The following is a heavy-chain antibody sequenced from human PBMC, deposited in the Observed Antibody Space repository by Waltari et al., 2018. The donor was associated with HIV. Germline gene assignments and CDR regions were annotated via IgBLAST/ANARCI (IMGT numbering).Heavy chain of an antibody. Sequence: QVQLQQWGAGLLKPSETLSLTCAVYGGSFSGYYWSWIRQPPGKGLEWIGEITHSGSTNYNPSLKSRVTISVDTSKNQFSLKLSSVTAADTAVYYCARFPRRNSSGYYYGGNYWGQGTLVTVSS. J-gene: IGHJ4*02. D-gene: IGHD3-22*01. CDR2: ITHSGST. CDR1: GGSFSGYY. V-gene: IGHV4-34*01. CDR3: ARFPRRNSSGYYYGGNY.